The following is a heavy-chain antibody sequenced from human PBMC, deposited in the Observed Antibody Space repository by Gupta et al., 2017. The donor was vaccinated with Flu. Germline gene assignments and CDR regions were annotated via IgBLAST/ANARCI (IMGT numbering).Heavy chain of an antibody. Sequence: QLQLVQSGAEMKKPGASVKVSCKASGYTFTDYYIHWVRQAPGQGPEWMGWINPDSGATNYAPRFQGRVTMTRATSISTAYMELSSLKSDDTAIYYCARDYRTNNWEFVDPWGPGALVTVSS. V-gene: IGHV1-2*02. CDR1: GYTFTDYY. CDR2: INPDSGAT. J-gene: IGHJ5*02. CDR3: ARDYRTNNWEFVDP. D-gene: IGHD1-1*01.